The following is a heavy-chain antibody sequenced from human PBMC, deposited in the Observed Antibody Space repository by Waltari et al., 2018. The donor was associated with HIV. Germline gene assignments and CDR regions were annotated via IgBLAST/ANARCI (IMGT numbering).Heavy chain of an antibody. CDR1: GGSISSSSYY. CDR2: IYYSWST. Sequence: QLQLQESGPGLVKPSETLSLTCTVSGGSISSSSYYWGWIRQPPGKGLEWIGSIYYSWSTHYNPALKSRVTISVDTSKNQFSLKRSSVTAADTAVYYCARHLVPKESGIFGVVIPYYFDYWGQGTLVTVSS. CDR3: ARHLVPKESGIFGVVIPYYFDY. J-gene: IGHJ4*02. V-gene: IGHV4-39*01. D-gene: IGHD3-3*01.